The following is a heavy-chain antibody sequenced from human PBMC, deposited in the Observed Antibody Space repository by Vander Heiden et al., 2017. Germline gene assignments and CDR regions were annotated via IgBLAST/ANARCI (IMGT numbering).Heavy chain of an antibody. D-gene: IGHD6-19*01. J-gene: IGHJ4*02. CDR3: ARAGSDIAVAGPFDF. CDR2: IWYDGNTK. CDR1: GFTFTTYG. V-gene: IGHV3-33*01. Sequence: QVQLVESGGGVVQSGRSLSLSCPASGFTFTTYGMHWVRQAPGKGLEWLAIIWYDGNTKDYADSVKGRFTISRDNSKNTLYLEMSSLRVEDTAIYYCARAGSDIAVAGPFDFWGQGTLVTVSS.